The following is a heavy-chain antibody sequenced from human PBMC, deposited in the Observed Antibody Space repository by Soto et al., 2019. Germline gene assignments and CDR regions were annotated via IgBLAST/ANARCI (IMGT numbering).Heavy chain of an antibody. D-gene: IGHD1-26*01. V-gene: IGHV3-33*01. CDR3: ARDNVAATSIDS. Sequence: GGSLRLSCAASGFTFSRFGMHWVRQAPGKGLEWVAVVWYDGSKTYYVDSVKGRFIISRDNSKNILSLQMNSLRAEDTAVYYCARDNVAATSIDSWGQGTLVTVSS. J-gene: IGHJ4*02. CDR1: GFTFSRFG. CDR2: VWYDGSKT.